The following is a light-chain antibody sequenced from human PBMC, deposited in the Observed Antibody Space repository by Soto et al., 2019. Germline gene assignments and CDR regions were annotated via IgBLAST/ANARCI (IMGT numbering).Light chain of an antibody. J-gene: IGLJ1*01. CDR1: SSDVGGYNY. V-gene: IGLV2-11*01. CDR3: CSYAGSYRYV. Sequence: QSALTQPRSVSGSPGQSFTISCTGTSSDVGGYNYVSWYQQHPGKAPKLMIYDVSKRPSGVPDRFSGSKSGNTASLTISGLQAEDEADYYCCSYAGSYRYVFGTGTKVTVL. CDR2: DVS.